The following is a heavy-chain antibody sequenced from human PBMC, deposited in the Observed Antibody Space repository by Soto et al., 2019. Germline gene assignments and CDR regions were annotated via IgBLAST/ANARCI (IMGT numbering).Heavy chain of an antibody. J-gene: IGHJ6*02. CDR1: GYSFCTYW. V-gene: IGHV5-51*01. CDR3: AIRSITMIVVGSYYYGMDV. Sequence: GQSLKSSCEGCGYSFCTYWIGWVRQMPGNAMEWIWIFYPGDSDTRYSPSFQGQVTISADKSISTAYLQWSSLKASDTAMYYCAIRSITMIVVGSYYYGMDVWGQGTTVTVSS. CDR2: FYPGDSDT. D-gene: IGHD3-22*01.